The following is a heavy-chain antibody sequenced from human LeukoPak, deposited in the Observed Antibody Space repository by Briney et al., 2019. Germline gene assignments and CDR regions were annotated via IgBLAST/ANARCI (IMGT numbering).Heavy chain of an antibody. CDR3: ARGSQYSSGWYAAY. Sequence: PGGSLRLSCAASGFTFSSYSMNWVRQAPGKGLGWVSYISSSSSTIYYADSVKGRFTISRDNAKNSLYLQMNSLRAEDTAVYYCARGSQYSSGWYAAYWGQGTLVTVSS. J-gene: IGHJ4*02. CDR2: ISSSSSTI. CDR1: GFTFSSYS. D-gene: IGHD6-19*01. V-gene: IGHV3-48*01.